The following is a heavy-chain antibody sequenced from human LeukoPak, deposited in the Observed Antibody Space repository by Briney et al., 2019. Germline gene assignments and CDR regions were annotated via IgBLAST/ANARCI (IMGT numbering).Heavy chain of an antibody. J-gene: IGHJ4*02. V-gene: IGHV1-2*04. CDR2: INPNSGGT. Sequence: GASVTVSCTASGYTFTGYYMHWVRQAPGQGLEWMGRINPNSGGTNYAQKFQGWVTMTRDTSISTAYMELSRLRSDDTAVYYCARVDYYDSSGPFDYWGQGTLVTVSS. D-gene: IGHD3-22*01. CDR1: GYTFTGYY. CDR3: ARVDYYDSSGPFDY.